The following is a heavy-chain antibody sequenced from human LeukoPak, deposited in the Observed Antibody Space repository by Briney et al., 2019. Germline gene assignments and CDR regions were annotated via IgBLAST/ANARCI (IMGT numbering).Heavy chain of an antibody. D-gene: IGHD6-19*01. V-gene: IGHV4-4*09. Sequence: SETLSLTCTVSGGSLSDNYWVWLRQPPGRGLEWVGYVYSGGGTSYNPSLKSHVTISVDTSQNRFSLKLTSVTAADTAVYYCARRRFAVPGTVWFDPWGQGTLVTVSS. J-gene: IGHJ5*02. CDR2: VYSGGGT. CDR3: ARRRFAVPGTVWFDP. CDR1: GGSLSDNY.